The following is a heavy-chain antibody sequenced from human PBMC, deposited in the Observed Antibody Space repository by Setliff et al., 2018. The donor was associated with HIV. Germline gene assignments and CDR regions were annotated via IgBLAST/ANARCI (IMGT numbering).Heavy chain of an antibody. V-gene: IGHV3-66*01. J-gene: IGHJ4*02. CDR2: IYRSGDT. CDR1: GLIVNTNY. Sequence: PGGSLRLSCAASGLIVNTNYMGWARQAPGKGLEWVSVIYRSGDTYYADSVKGRFTIFRDSSKNTLDLQMNSLRAEDTAVYYCARDSPQVRIAVTGTTGHDYWGQGTLVTVSS. D-gene: IGHD6-19*01. CDR3: ARDSPQVRIAVTGTTGHDY.